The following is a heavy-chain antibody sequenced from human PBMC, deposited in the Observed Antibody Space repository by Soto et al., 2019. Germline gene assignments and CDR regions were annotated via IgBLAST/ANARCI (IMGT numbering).Heavy chain of an antibody. CDR3: GKGGGGYYYYGMDV. D-gene: IGHD3-16*01. CDR1: GFTFSSYG. Sequence: QVQLVESGGGVVQPGRSLRLSCAASGFTFSSYGMHWVRQAPGKGLEWVAVISYDGSNKYYADSVKGRFTISRDNSKNTLYLQMNSLRAEETAVYYCGKGGGGYYYYGMDVWGQGTTVTVSS. J-gene: IGHJ6*02. CDR2: ISYDGSNK. V-gene: IGHV3-30*18.